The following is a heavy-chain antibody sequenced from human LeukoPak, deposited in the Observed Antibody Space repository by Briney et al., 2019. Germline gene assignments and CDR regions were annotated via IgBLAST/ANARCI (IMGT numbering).Heavy chain of an antibody. CDR2: ISDSGSDM. Sequence: GGSLRLSCAASDFTLSDYYMTWIRQAPGKGLEWLSYISDSGSDMYSADSVKGRFTISRDNAKNSLYLQMNSLRAEDTAVYYCARSYRATAGIADVWGQGTTVTVSS. V-gene: IGHV3-11*01. J-gene: IGHJ6*02. CDR3: ARSYRATAGIADV. CDR1: DFTLSDYY. D-gene: IGHD6-13*01.